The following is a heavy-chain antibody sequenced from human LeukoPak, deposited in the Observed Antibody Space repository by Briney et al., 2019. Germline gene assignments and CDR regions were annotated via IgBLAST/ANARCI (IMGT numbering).Heavy chain of an antibody. CDR3: ARDYDYGDYGSDY. CDR1: GYTFTGCY. D-gene: IGHD4-17*01. J-gene: IGHJ4*02. CDR2: INPNSGGT. V-gene: IGHV1-2*02. Sequence: ASVKVSCKASGYTFTGCYMHWVRQAPGQGLEWMGWINPNSGGTNYAQKFQGRVTMTRDTSISTAYMELSRLRSDDTAVYYCARDYDYGDYGSDYWGQGTLVTVSS.